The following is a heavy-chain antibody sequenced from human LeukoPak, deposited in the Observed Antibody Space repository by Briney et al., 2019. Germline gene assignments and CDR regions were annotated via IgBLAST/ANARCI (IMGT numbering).Heavy chain of an antibody. V-gene: IGHV3-30*18. D-gene: IGHD3-16*01. CDR2: ISYDGSNK. Sequence: GGSLRLSCAASGFTFSSYGMHWVRQAPGKGLEWVAVISYDGSNKYYADSVKGRFTISRDNSKNTLYLQMNSLRVEDSALYYCAKNRMGVYYFDYWGQGTLVTVSS. CDR3: AKNRMGVYYFDY. CDR1: GFTFSSYG. J-gene: IGHJ4*02.